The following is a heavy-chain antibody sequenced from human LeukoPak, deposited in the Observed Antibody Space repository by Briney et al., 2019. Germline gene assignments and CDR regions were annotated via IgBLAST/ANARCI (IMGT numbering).Heavy chain of an antibody. J-gene: IGHJ4*02. CDR3: ARGAVVLYYFDY. Sequence: SETLSLTCAVYGGSFSGYYWSWIRQPPGKGLEWIGETNHSGSTNYNPSLKSRVTISVDTSKNQFSLKLSSVTAADTAVYYCARGAVVLYYFDYWGQGTLVTVSS. V-gene: IGHV4-34*01. D-gene: IGHD4-23*01. CDR2: TNHSGST. CDR1: GGSFSGYY.